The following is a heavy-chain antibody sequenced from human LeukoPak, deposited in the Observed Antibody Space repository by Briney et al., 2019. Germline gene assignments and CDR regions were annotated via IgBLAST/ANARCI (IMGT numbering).Heavy chain of an antibody. D-gene: IGHD2/OR15-2a*01. CDR1: GFTFTDHY. CDR2: IGPHSTFT. Sequence: ASMKVSCKSSGFTFTDHYIHWVRQGPGQGLEWMGYIGPHSTFTSSPQEFQGRVTMTRDASMSTAYMELTRLTSDDTAVYYCVREGEGPLSKNFDYWGQGTLVTVSS. CDR3: VREGEGPLSKNFDY. V-gene: IGHV1-2*02. J-gene: IGHJ4*02.